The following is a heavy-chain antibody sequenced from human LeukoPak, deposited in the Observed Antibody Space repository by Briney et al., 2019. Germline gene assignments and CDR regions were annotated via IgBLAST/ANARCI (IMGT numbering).Heavy chain of an antibody. CDR2: ISGSGGST. V-gene: IGHV3-23*01. D-gene: IGHD3-10*01. CDR3: AKHPSLLWFGELFY. CDR1: GFTFNSYA. Sequence: GGSLRLSFAASGFTFNSYAMSWVRQAPGKGLEWVSAISGSGGSTYYADSVKGRFTISRDNSKNTLYLQMNSLRAEDTAVYYCAKHPSLLWFGELFYWGQGTLVTVSS. J-gene: IGHJ4*02.